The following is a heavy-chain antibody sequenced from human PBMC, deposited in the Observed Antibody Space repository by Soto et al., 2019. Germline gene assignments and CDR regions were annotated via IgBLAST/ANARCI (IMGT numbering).Heavy chain of an antibody. CDR3: ASSSQSAVTPFDY. J-gene: IGHJ4*02. D-gene: IGHD4-17*01. CDR1: GGSISSGGYY. Sequence: QVQLQESGPGLVKPSQTLSLTCTVSGGSISSGGYYWSCIRQHPGKGLEWIGYIYYSGSTYYNPSLKRRVTISVDTSKNQFSLKLSSVTAADTAVYYCASSSQSAVTPFDYWGQGTLVTVSS. CDR2: IYYSGST. V-gene: IGHV4-31*03.